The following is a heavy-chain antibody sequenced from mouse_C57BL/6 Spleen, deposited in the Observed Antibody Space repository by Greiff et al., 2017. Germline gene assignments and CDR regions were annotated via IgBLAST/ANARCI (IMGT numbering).Heavy chain of an antibody. CDR1: GFSLTSYG. D-gene: IGHD2-4*01. CDR2: IWSGGST. J-gene: IGHJ1*03. V-gene: IGHV2-2*01. Sequence: VHLVESGPGLVQPSQSLSITCTVSGFSLTSYGVHWVRQSPGKGLEWLGVIWSGGSTDYNAAFISRLSISKDNSKSQVFFKMNSLQADDTAIYYCARNFDYPYWYFDVWGTGTTVTVSS. CDR3: ARNFDYPYWYFDV.